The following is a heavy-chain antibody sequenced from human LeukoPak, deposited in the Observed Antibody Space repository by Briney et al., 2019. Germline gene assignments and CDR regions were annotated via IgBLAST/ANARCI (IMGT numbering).Heavy chain of an antibody. V-gene: IGHV3-23*01. D-gene: IGHD3-22*01. Sequence: GGSLRLSCAASGFTFSSYAMSWVRQAPGKGLEWVSTISGSGGRIYYADSVKGRFTISRDNSKNTLYLQMNSLRAEDTAVYYCARQERAYYYDSSGYYAGAFDIWGQGTMVTVSS. CDR1: GFTFSSYA. CDR2: ISGSGGRI. J-gene: IGHJ3*02. CDR3: ARQERAYYYDSSGYYAGAFDI.